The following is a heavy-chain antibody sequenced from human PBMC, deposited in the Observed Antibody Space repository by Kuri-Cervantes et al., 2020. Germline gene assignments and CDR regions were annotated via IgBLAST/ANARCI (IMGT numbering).Heavy chain of an antibody. CDR2: FDPEDGET. Sequence: ASVKVSCKVSGYTLTDLSMHWVRQAPGKGLESMGRFDPEDGETIYAQKFQGRVTMTEDTSTDTAYMELSSLRSEDTAVYYCARNYYDSSGYYHFDYWGQGTLVTVSS. V-gene: IGHV1-24*01. CDR3: ARNYYDSSGYYHFDY. CDR1: GYTLTDLS. J-gene: IGHJ4*02. D-gene: IGHD3-22*01.